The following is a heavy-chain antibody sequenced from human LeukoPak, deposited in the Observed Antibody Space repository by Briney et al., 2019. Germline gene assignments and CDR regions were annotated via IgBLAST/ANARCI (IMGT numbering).Heavy chain of an antibody. J-gene: IGHJ4*02. CDR2: ISSSGSTI. D-gene: IGHD2-21*01. CDR3: ARDPLWWGELTIAPPEQGYFDY. Sequence: GGSLRLSCAASGFTFSDYYMSWIRQAPGKGLEWVSYISSSGSTIYYADSVKGRFTISRDNAKNSLYLQMNSLRAEDTAVYYCARDPLWWGELTIAPPEQGYFDYWGQGTLVTVSS. V-gene: IGHV3-11*04. CDR1: GFTFSDYY.